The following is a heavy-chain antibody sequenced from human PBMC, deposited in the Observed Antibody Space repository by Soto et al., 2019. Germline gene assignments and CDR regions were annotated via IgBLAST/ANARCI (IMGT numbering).Heavy chain of an antibody. D-gene: IGHD2-2*01. V-gene: IGHV4-30-2*01. CDR3: ARGRVVVPAAVMFNCLDP. J-gene: IGHJ5*02. CDR2: IFHGGST. CDR1: GAPITWGDYS. Sequence: SGAPITWGDYSWNWIRQPPGKGLEWIGYIFHGGSTYYNPSLRSRVTISVDRSRTQFSLKMSSVTAADTAVYYCARGRVVVPAAVMFNCLDPWGQGALVTVSS.